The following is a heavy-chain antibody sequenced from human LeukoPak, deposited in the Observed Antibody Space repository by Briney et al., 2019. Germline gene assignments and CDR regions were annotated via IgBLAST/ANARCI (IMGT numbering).Heavy chain of an antibody. CDR1: GGSISNSSYY. CDR2: MYYSGST. Sequence: SETLSVTCTVSGGSISNSSYYWGWIRQPPGKGLESIGSMYYSGSTYYNPSLKSRATISVDTSKNQFSLKLSSVTAADTAVYYCARHGRMGTINPSYWGQGTLVTVSS. J-gene: IGHJ4*02. D-gene: IGHD5-24*01. CDR3: ARHGRMGTINPSY. V-gene: IGHV4-39*01.